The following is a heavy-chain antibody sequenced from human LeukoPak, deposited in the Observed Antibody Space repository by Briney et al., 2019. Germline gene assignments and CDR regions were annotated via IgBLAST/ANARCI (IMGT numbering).Heavy chain of an antibody. V-gene: IGHV3-53*01. D-gene: IGHD3-22*01. Sequence: GGSLRLSCAASGFTVSSNYMTWVRQAPGKGLEWVSIIYSYGSTFYADSVKGRLTISRDNSRNTLYLQMNSLRAEDTAVYYCASGVVEGGYFSGPVEYWGQGTLVTV. CDR2: IYSYGST. CDR1: GFTVSSNY. CDR3: ASGVVEGGYFSGPVEY. J-gene: IGHJ4*02.